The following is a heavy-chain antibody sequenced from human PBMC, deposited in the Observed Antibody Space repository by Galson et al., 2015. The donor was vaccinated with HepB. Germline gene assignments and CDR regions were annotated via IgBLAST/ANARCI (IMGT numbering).Heavy chain of an antibody. D-gene: IGHD3-10*01. CDR1: GFTFSSYA. V-gene: IGHV3-23*01. CDR2: ISGSGGST. CDR3: AEVLFDYYGSGVYAPFDY. Sequence: SLRLSCAASGFTFSSYAMSWVRQAPGKGLEWVSAISGSGGSTYYADSVKGRFTISRDNSKNTLYLQMNSLRAEDTAVYYCAEVLFDYYGSGVYAPFDYWGQGTLVTVSS. J-gene: IGHJ4*02.